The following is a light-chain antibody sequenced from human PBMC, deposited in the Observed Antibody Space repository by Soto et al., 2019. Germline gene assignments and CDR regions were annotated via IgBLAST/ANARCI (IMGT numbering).Light chain of an antibody. CDR2: GAS. J-gene: IGKJ4*01. CDR1: QSVSSSY. Sequence: EIVLTQSPGTLSLSTGERATLSCRASQSVSSSYLAWYQQKPGQAPRLLIYGASSRATGIPDRFSGSGSGTDFILTISRLEPEDFAVYYCQQYDSSPLTFGGGTKVEIK. V-gene: IGKV3-20*01. CDR3: QQYDSSPLT.